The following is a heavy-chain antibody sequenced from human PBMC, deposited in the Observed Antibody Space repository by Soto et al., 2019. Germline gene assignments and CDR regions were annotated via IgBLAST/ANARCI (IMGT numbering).Heavy chain of an antibody. J-gene: IGHJ4*02. Sequence: SETLSLTCAVSGGSFSGYYWSWVRQTPGKGLEWIGDINHTGDTNYNPSLKSRVMISVDTAKTQFSLNMTSVTAADTAVYYCAREVGYYSAARRNLYFDYWGPGTLVT. CDR3: AREVGYYSAARRNLYFDY. CDR1: GGSFSGYY. CDR2: INHTGDT. V-gene: IGHV4-34*01. D-gene: IGHD2-15*01.